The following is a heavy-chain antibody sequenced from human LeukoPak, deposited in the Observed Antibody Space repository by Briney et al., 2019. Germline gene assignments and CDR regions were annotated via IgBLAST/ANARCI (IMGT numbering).Heavy chain of an antibody. J-gene: IGHJ4*02. V-gene: IGHV4-59*12. CDR3: AREGYYYDSSGSTAISY. D-gene: IGHD3-22*01. CDR1: GGSISSYY. CDR2: IYYSGST. Sequence: PSETLSLTCTVSGGSISSYYWSWIRQPPGKGLEWIGYIYYSGSTNYNPSLKSRVTISVDTSKNQFSLKLSSVTAADTAVYYCAREGYYYDSSGSTAISYWGQGTLVTVSS.